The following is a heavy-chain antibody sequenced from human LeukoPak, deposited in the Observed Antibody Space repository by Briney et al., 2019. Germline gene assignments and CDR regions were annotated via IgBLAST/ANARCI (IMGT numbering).Heavy chain of an antibody. CDR1: GYTFTSYD. D-gene: IGHD6-6*01. CDR3: ARGTAARDAFDI. J-gene: IGHJ3*02. V-gene: IGHV1-8*01. Sequence: GASVKVSCKASGYTFTSYDINWVRQATGQGLEWMGWMNPNSGNTGYAQKFQGRVTMTRNTSISIVYMELSGLRSEDTAVYYCARGTAARDAFDIWGQGTMVTVSS. CDR2: MNPNSGNT.